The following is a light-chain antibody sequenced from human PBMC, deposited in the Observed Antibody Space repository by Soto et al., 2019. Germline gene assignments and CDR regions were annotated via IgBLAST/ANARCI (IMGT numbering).Light chain of an antibody. CDR3: QTWGTGIHVV. J-gene: IGLJ2*01. CDR1: SGHGSYA. CDR2: LNSDGSH. Sequence: QPVLTQSPSASASLGASVKLTCTLSSGHGSYAIAWHQQQPEKGPRYLMKLNSDGSHSKGDGIPDRFSGSSSGAERYLTISSLQSEDEADYYCQTWGTGIHVVFGGGTKLTVL. V-gene: IGLV4-69*01.